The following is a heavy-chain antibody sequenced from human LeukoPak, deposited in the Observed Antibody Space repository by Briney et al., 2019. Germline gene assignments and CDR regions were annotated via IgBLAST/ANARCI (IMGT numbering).Heavy chain of an antibody. J-gene: IGHJ4*02. CDR3: AKDFPGGSYYAGGFDY. CDR2: INWDGGSA. V-gene: IGHV3-43D*03. D-gene: IGHD1-26*01. Sequence: GGSLRLSCAASGFTFDDYAMHWVRQAPGKGLEWVSLINWDGGSAYYADSVKGRFTISRDNSKNSLYLQMKSLRLEDTALYYCAKDFPGGSYYAGGFDYWGQGTLVTVSS. CDR1: GFTFDDYA.